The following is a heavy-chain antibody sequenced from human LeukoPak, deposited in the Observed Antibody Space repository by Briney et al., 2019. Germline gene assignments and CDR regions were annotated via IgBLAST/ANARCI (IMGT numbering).Heavy chain of an antibody. Sequence: GGSLRLSCAASGFTFGSPAMSWVRQAPGKGPEWVSTFSRSGPDTYYADSVKGRFTIFRDNSKNTLYLQMNSLRAEDTAVYYCAKGSLGSWYYFDYWGQGTLVTVSS. CDR2: FSRSGPDT. J-gene: IGHJ4*02. D-gene: IGHD6-13*01. V-gene: IGHV3-23*01. CDR3: AKGSLGSWYYFDY. CDR1: GFTFGSPA.